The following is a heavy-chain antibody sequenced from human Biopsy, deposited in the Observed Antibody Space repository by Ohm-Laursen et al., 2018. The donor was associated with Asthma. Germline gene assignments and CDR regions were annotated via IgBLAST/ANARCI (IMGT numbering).Heavy chain of an antibody. D-gene: IGHD5-12*01. CDR3: ARGYSGSDRIVYYYSGLEV. CDR2: LIPVLGTP. CDR1: GDSFSNYA. V-gene: IGHV1-69*01. J-gene: IGHJ6*02. Sequence: SSVKVSCKPSGDSFSNYAISWVRQAPGQGLEWMGGLIPVLGTPDHAQMFGGRVTITADESTSTAYMELSSLSSEDTAVYYCARGYSGSDRIVYYYSGLEVWGQGTTVTVSS.